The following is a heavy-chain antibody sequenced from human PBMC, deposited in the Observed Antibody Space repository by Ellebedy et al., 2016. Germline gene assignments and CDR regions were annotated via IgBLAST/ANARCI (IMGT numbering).Heavy chain of an antibody. CDR3: ARDGSEWSRDY. CDR2: IVFSGTAT. J-gene: IGHJ4*02. Sequence: GGSLRLXCAASGFTFSVAGMTWVRQAPGKGLEWVATIVFSGTATYYSDSLKGRFIISRDNAKNSLFLQMSSLRVEDTAVYYCARDGSEWSRDYWGQGTLVTVSS. CDR1: GFTFSVAG. D-gene: IGHD3-3*01. V-gene: IGHV3-21*01.